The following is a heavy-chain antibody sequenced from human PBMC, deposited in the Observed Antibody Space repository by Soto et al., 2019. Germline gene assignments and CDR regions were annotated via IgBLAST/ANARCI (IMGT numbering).Heavy chain of an antibody. V-gene: IGHV4-31*03. D-gene: IGHD6-13*01. CDR2: IYYSGST. CDR3: ARAGRSLKDSSSWYFDY. J-gene: IGHJ4*02. CDR1: GGSISSGGYY. Sequence: SETLSLTCTVSGGSISSGGYYWSWIRQHPGKGLEWIGYIYYSGSTYYNPSLKSRVTISVDTSKNQFSLKLSSVTAADTAVYYCARAGRSLKDSSSWYFDYWGQGTLVTVSS.